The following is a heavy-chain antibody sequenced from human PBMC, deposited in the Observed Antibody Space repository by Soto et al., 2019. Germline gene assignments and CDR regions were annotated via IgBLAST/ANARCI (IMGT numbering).Heavy chain of an antibody. V-gene: IGHV1-69*04. CDR2: VIPILGIA. Sequence: SVKVSCKASGGTFSSYTITWVRQAPGQGLEWMGRVIPILGIANYAQKFQGRVTITADKSTSTTYMELSSLRSEDTAVYYCARDLGRYDSRGKKDYWGQGTLVTVSS. J-gene: IGHJ4*02. D-gene: IGHD3-22*01. CDR3: ARDLGRYDSRGKKDY. CDR1: GGTFSSYT.